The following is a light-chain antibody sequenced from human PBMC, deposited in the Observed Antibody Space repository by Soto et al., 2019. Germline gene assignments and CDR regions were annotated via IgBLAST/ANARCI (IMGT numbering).Light chain of an antibody. CDR1: SSDLGGYNY. CDR2: DVS. CDR3: SSYTSSSTLVV. J-gene: IGLJ2*01. Sequence: QSALTQPASVSGSPGQSITISCTGTSSDLGGYNYVSWYQQHPGKAPKLMIYDVSNRPSGVSNRFSGSKSGNTASLTISGLQAEDEADFYCSSYTSSSTLVVFGGGTELTVL. V-gene: IGLV2-14*01.